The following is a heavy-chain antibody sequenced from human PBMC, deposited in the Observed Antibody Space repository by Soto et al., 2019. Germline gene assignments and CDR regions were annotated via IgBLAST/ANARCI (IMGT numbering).Heavy chain of an antibody. Sequence: QVQLVQSGAEEKRPGASVTLSCKASGFTFTKNAIHWVRQAPGQRPEWMGWLNAGNGNTKYLQKFQGRVTIIRDTSATTVNMELTSLRSEDTAVYYCARSAVSPFGGLIGPFDYWGQGTLVTVSS. CDR1: GFTFTKNA. V-gene: IGHV1-3*05. CDR2: LNAGNGNT. D-gene: IGHD3-16*02. J-gene: IGHJ4*02. CDR3: ARSAVSPFGGLIGPFDY.